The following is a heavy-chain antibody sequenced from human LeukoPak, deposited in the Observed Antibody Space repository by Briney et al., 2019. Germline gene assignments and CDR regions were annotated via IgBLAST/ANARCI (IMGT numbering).Heavy chain of an antibody. D-gene: IGHD6-19*01. J-gene: IGHJ6*03. CDR2: IYTSGST. V-gene: IGHV4-61*02. CDR3: ARARYSSGWRTGYYYYYMDV. CDR1: GGSISSGSYY. Sequence: SETLSLTCTVSGGSISSGSYYWSWIRQPAGKGLEWIGRIYTSGSTNYNPSLKSRVTMSVDTSKNQFSLKLSSVTAADTAVYYCARARYSSGWRTGYYYYYMDVWGKGTTVTISS.